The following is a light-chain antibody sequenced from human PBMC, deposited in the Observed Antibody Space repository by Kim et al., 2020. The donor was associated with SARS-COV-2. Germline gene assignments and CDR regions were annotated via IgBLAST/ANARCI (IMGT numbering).Light chain of an antibody. CDR3: QKYSSAPWT. V-gene: IGKV1-27*01. J-gene: IGKJ1*01. CDR1: QGISKY. CDR2: GAT. Sequence: DIQMTQSPSSLSASVGDRVTITCRASQGISKYLAWYQQKPGKVPKVLIYGATALQSGVPSRFSGSGSGTDFTLTISSLQPEDVATYYCQKYSSAPWTFGQGTKVDIK.